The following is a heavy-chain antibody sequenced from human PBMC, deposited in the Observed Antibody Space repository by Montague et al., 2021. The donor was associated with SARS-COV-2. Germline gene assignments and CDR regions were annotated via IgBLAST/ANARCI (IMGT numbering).Heavy chain of an antibody. Sequence: SETLSLTCTVSGGSISSSSYYWVWIRQPPGKGLEWIGSLYYSGSTYSNPSLKSRVTISVDTTKNQFSLKLSSVTAADTAVYYCARVHFVLVVAMRYFDLWGQGTLVTVSS. CDR1: GGSISSSSYY. J-gene: IGHJ1*01. CDR3: ARVHFVLVVAMRYFDL. V-gene: IGHV4-39*07. CDR2: LYYSGST. D-gene: IGHD2-21*01.